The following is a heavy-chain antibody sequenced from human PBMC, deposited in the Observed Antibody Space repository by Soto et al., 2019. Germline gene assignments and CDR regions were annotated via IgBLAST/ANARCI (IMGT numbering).Heavy chain of an antibody. Sequence: ASVKVSCKASGYTFTDYYLHWVRQAPGQGLEWMGWINPNSGGTNYAQKFQDWVTMTRDTSISTAYMELSRLRSDDTAVYYCAKSATLLRYFDWPTMDVWGQGTTVTVSS. CDR1: GYTFTDYY. V-gene: IGHV1-2*04. CDR2: INPNSGGT. J-gene: IGHJ6*02. CDR3: AKSATLLRYFDWPTMDV. D-gene: IGHD3-9*01.